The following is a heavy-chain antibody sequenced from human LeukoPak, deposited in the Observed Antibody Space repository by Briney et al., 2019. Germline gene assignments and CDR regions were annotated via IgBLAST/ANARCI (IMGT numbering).Heavy chain of an antibody. D-gene: IGHD3-3*01. J-gene: IGHJ4*02. V-gene: IGHV6-1*01. Sequence: SQALSLTCAISGDSVSSNSAAWNWIRQSPSRGLEWLGRTYYRSKWYNDYAVSVKSRITINPDTSKNQFSLQLNSVTPEDTAVYYCARSEKRITIFGVVNYYFDYWGQGTLVTVSS. CDR3: ARSEKRITIFGVVNYYFDY. CDR2: TYYRSKWYN. CDR1: GDSVSSNSAA.